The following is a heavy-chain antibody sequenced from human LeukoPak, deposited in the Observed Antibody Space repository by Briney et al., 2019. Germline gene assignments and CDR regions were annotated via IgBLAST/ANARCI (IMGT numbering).Heavy chain of an antibody. J-gene: IGHJ5*02. CDR1: GFTFSSYW. Sequence: PGGSLRLSRAASGFTFSSYWMHWVRQAPGKGLVWVSRINSDGSSTSYADSVKARFTISRDNAKNTLYLQMNSLRAEDTAVYYCARGVGYCSSTSCYWWFDPWGQGTLVTVSS. D-gene: IGHD2-2*01. CDR3: ARGVGYCSSTSCYWWFDP. CDR2: INSDGSST. V-gene: IGHV3-74*01.